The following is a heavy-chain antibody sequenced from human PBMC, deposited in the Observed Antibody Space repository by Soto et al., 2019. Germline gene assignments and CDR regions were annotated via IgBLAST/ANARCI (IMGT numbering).Heavy chain of an antibody. J-gene: IGHJ4*02. CDR3: TRMDSGYAIFDD. Sequence: GGSLRLSCSTSGFVFADYGLNWFRQAPGKGLEWVGFIRSVPYGGTTEYAASVKGRFTISVDVSKSIGYLQMNSLQTEDTAVYFCTRMDSGYAIFDDWGQGTLVTVSS. CDR1: GFVFADYG. D-gene: IGHD5-12*01. V-gene: IGHV3-49*03. CDR2: IRSVPYGGTT.